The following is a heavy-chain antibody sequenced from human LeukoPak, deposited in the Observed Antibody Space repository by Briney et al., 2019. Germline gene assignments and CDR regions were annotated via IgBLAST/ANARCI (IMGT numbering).Heavy chain of an antibody. CDR3: ARDFELDAFDI. J-gene: IGHJ3*02. CDR1: GFTFSSYW. V-gene: IGHV3-7*01. Sequence: TGGSLRLSCAASGFTFSSYWMSWVRQAPGKGLEWVANIKQDGSEKYYVDSVKGRFSISRDNAKNSLYLQMNSLRAEDTAVYYCARDFELDAFDIWGQGTMVTVSS. CDR2: IKQDGSEK. D-gene: IGHD1-26*01.